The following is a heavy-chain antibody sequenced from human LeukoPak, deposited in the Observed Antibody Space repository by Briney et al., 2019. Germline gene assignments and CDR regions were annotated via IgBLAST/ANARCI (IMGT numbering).Heavy chain of an antibody. Sequence: ASVKVSCKASGYTFTSYGISWVRQAPGQGLEWMGWISAYNGNTNYARKLQGRVTMTTDTSTSTAYMELRSLRSDDTAVYYCARDTVVVPAEPPTPDYWGQGTLVTVSS. CDR2: ISAYNGNT. CDR1: GYTFTSYG. CDR3: ARDTVVVPAEPPTPDY. V-gene: IGHV1-18*01. J-gene: IGHJ4*02. D-gene: IGHD2-2*01.